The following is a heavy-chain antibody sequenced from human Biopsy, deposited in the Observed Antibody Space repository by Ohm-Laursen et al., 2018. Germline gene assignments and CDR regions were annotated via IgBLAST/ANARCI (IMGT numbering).Heavy chain of an antibody. V-gene: IGHV4-59*01. J-gene: IGHJ4*02. CDR1: GDSINNYY. D-gene: IGHD6-19*01. CDR3: ARGRRTSGWPYFAN. CDR2: IYSGGNT. Sequence: SETLSLTCTVSGDSINNYYWSWIRQSPGQGLEYIGFIYSGGNTNYNPSLQNRVTMSVDTSKNQFSLKLSSVIAADTAVYYCARGRRTSGWPYFANWGQGTLVIVSS.